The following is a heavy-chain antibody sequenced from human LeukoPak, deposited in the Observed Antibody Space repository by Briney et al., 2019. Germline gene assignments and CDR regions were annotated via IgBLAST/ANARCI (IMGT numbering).Heavy chain of an antibody. CDR3: AKDIDYDSSGSRGYFDY. CDR1: GFTFSSYW. D-gene: IGHD3-22*01. CDR2: ISWNSGSI. V-gene: IGHV3-9*01. J-gene: IGHJ4*02. Sequence: GGSLRLSCAASGFTFSSYWMSWVRQAPGKGLEWVSGISWNSGSIGYADSVKGRFTISRDNAKNSLYLQMNSLRAEDTALYYCAKDIDYDSSGSRGYFDYWGQGTLVTVSS.